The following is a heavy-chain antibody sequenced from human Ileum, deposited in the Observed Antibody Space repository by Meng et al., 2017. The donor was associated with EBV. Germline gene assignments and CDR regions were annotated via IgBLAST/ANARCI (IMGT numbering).Heavy chain of an antibody. J-gene: IGHJ4*02. CDR3: AKNGEKYFEY. V-gene: IGHV4-4*02. Sequence: QVQLQESGPGRVNPSGTLSLTCAVSGGSISVINWWSWVRQSPEKGLEWIGEMSDSGITHYNPSLKSRVTISADKSNNQFSLKLTSVTSADTAVYFCAKNGEKYFEYWGQGTLVTVSS. CDR2: MSDSGIT. CDR1: GGSISVINW.